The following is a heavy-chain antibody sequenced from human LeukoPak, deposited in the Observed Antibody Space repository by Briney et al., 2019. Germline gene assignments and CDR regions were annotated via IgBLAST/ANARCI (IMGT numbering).Heavy chain of an antibody. Sequence: GGSLRLSCAASGFTFGSYAMSWVRQAPGKGLEWVSAISGSGGSTYYADSVKGRFTISRDNSKNTLYLQMNSLRAEDTAVYYCAKDKVVPAAIERYYFDYWGQGTLVTVSS. CDR3: AKDKVVPAAIERYYFDY. V-gene: IGHV3-23*01. D-gene: IGHD2-2*02. J-gene: IGHJ4*02. CDR1: GFTFGSYA. CDR2: ISGSGGST.